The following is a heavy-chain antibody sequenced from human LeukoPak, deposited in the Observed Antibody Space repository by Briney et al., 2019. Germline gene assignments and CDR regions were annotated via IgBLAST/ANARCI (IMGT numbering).Heavy chain of an antibody. CDR3: ARAGSFVYSSGGYGGVPFDY. Sequence: ASVKVSCKASGYTFTSYYMHWVRQAPGQGLEWMGIINPSGGSTSYAQKFQGRVTMTRDTSTSTVYMELSSLRSEDTDVYYCARAGSFVYSSGGYGGVPFDYWGQGPLVPVSS. V-gene: IGHV1-46*01. D-gene: IGHD6-19*01. CDR2: INPSGGST. CDR1: GYTFTSYY. J-gene: IGHJ4*02.